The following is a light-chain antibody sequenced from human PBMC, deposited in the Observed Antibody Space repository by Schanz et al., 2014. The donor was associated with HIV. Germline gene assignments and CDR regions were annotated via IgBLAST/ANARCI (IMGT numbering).Light chain of an antibody. CDR2: AKN. CDR1: SSNIGAGYD. V-gene: IGLV1-40*01. Sequence: QSVLTQPPSVSGAPGQRVTISCTGSSSNIGAGYDVHWYQQLPGTAPKLLIDAKNNRPSGVPDRFSVSKSGTSASLAITGLRAEDEADYYCQSFDSTLNSVVFGGGTKLTVL. CDR3: QSFDSTLNSVV. J-gene: IGLJ2*01.